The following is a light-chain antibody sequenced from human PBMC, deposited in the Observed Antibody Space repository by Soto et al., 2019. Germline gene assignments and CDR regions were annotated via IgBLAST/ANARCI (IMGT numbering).Light chain of an antibody. Sequence: DIQMTQTPSTLSASIGDRVTITCRASQSIVNWLAWYQQTPGKAPKLLISKASTLESGVPSRFSGRGSGTEFPLTISRLQPADSATYYCQQYNTSPMTFGQGTRLEIE. CDR1: QSIVNW. CDR2: KAS. J-gene: IGKJ5*01. CDR3: QQYNTSPMT. V-gene: IGKV1-5*03.